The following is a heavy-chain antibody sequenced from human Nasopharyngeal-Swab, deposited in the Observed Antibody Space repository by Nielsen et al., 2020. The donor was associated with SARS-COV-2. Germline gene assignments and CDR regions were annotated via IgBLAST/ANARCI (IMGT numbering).Heavy chain of an antibody. Sequence: GESLKISCVASGFSFDYYTMHWVRQAPGKGLEWVSVVSSGAETKYYADSVKGRFTVSRDNSRQSLFLQMESLRTEDTALYCCVKDGYDASLDAFDKWGLGTMVSVSS. V-gene: IGHV3-43*01. CDR3: VKDGYDASLDAFDK. CDR2: VSSGAETK. D-gene: IGHD4/OR15-4a*01. CDR1: GFSFDYYT. J-gene: IGHJ3*02.